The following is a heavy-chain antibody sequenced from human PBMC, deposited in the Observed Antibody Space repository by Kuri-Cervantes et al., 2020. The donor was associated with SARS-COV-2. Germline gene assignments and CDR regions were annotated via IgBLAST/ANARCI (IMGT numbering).Heavy chain of an antibody. CDR2: ISHSGIT. CDR3: AGRMNSDAFDL. Sequence: SETLSLTCTVSGGSISSESYYWSWIRQPPGKGLEWIGYISHSGITYYNPSLASRVTMSPDSPKNQFSLELNSVTAADTAVYYCAGRMNSDAFDLWGQGTVVTVSS. D-gene: IGHD1-7*01. CDR1: GGSISSESYY. J-gene: IGHJ3*01. V-gene: IGHV4-30-4*08.